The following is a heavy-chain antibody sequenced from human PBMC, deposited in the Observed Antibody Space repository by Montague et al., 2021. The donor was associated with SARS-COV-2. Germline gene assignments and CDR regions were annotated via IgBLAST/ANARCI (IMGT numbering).Heavy chain of an antibody. V-gene: IGHV3-23*01. CDR3: ARDGVLRYFDWLGDRYGMDV. Sequence: SLRLSCAASGFSIRNYAMSWVRQAPGRGLEWVSAIAGSSDSTGVGTYYADSVRGRFTIPRDNSKNTLYLQMNSLRAEDTAVYYCARDGVLRYFDWLGDRYGMDVWGQGTTVTVSS. J-gene: IGHJ6*02. CDR2: IAGSSDSTGVGT. D-gene: IGHD3-9*01. CDR1: GFSIRNYA.